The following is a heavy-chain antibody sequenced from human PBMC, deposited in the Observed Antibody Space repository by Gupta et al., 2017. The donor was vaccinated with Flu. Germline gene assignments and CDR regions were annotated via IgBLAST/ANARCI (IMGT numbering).Heavy chain of an antibody. CDR3: AKRPKYDSSGYFPS. CDR1: RFTFSIYA. J-gene: IGHJ4*02. CDR2: SSGSGGST. Sequence: EVQLLESGGGLLQPGGSLRLSCAASRFTFSIYAMSWVRQAPGKGLEWVSASSGSGGSTYYADSVKGRFTIYRDNSKNTLYLQMNSLRAEDTAVYYCAKRPKYDSSGYFPSWGQGTLVTVSS. V-gene: IGHV3-23*01. D-gene: IGHD3-22*01.